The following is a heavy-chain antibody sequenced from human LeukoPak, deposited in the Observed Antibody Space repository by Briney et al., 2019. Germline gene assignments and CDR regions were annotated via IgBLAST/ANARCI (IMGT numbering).Heavy chain of an antibody. CDR2: INHSGST. CDR3: ARAVAGSYFDY. V-gene: IGHV4-34*01. D-gene: IGHD6-19*01. Sequence: PSETLSLTCAVYGGSFSGYYWSWIRQPPGKGLEWIGEINHSGSTNYNPSLKSRATISVDTSKNQFSLKLSSVTAADTAVYYCARAVAGSYFDYWGQGTLVTVSS. J-gene: IGHJ4*02. CDR1: GGSFSGYY.